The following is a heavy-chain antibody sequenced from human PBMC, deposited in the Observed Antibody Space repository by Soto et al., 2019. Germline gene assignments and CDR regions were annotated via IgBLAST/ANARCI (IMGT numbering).Heavy chain of an antibody. CDR3: ITAVEVGTSYRDAFDI. CDR2: IKSKTDGGTT. CDR1: GFTFSNAW. V-gene: IGHV3-15*01. Sequence: GGSLRLSCAASGFTFSNAWMSWVRQAPGKGLEWVGRIKSKTDGGTTDYAAPVKGRFTISRDESKNTLYLQMNSLKTEDTAVYYCITAVEVGTSYRDAFDIWGQGTMVTVS. D-gene: IGHD5-12*01. J-gene: IGHJ3*02.